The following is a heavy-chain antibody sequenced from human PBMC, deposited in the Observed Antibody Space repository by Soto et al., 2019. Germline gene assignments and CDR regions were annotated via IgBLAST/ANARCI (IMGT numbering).Heavy chain of an antibody. Sequence: SETLSLTCIVSGGSVSSGSHYWNWIRQPPGKGLEWLGYMSYSGSTKYNSSLKSRVSMSVDTSKNQFSLKLSSVTAADAAVYYCARQVDTAQFTDYFDCWGQGALVTVS. D-gene: IGHD5-18*01. J-gene: IGHJ4*02. CDR3: ARQVDTAQFTDYFDC. V-gene: IGHV4-61*01. CDR2: MSYSGST. CDR1: GGSVSSGSHY.